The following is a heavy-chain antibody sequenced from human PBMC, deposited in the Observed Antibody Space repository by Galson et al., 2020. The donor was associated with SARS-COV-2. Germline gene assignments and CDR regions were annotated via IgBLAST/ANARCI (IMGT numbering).Heavy chain of an antibody. CDR1: GFAFSSYW. J-gene: IGHJ4*02. D-gene: IGHD3-16*01. V-gene: IGHV3-74*01. CDR3: ARGDMRNDYFDY. Sequence: GGSLTLSCAASGFAFSSYWMHLVRQAPGKGLVWVSRIYSEGSSTNYADSVKGRFTISGDNAKNTLYLQMNSLRAEDTAVYYCARGDMRNDYFDYWGQGTLVTVSS. CDR2: IYSEGSST.